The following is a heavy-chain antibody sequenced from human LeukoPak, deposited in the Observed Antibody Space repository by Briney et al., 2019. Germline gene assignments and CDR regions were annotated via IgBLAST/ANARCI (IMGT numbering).Heavy chain of an antibody. J-gene: IGHJ4*02. V-gene: IGHV5-51*01. CDR2: IYPGDSDT. CDR1: QYHFTNYW. D-gene: IGHD4-11*01. CDR3: AKVMTTVTYFFDY. Sequence: GESLQISCKGSQYHFTNYWLAWLRQLPGKGLEWMGIIYPGDSDTRYSPSFQGQVTMSADKSINTAYLQWSSLKASDAAIYYCAKVMTTVTYFFDYWGQGTLVTVSS.